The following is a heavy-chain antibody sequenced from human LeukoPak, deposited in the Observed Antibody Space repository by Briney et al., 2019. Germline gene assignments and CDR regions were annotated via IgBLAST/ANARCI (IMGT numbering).Heavy chain of an antibody. V-gene: IGHV3-21*01. D-gene: IGHD2-2*01. J-gene: IGHJ4*02. Sequence: GGSLRLSRAASGFTFCSLPMIWVRQAPGKGLEWVSSISSSSGYIYYADSVKGRFTISRDNAKNSLYLQLNSLRAEDTAVYYCVNDCSSSSCYDYWGQGTLVTVSS. CDR2: ISSSSGYI. CDR3: VNDCSSSSCYDY. CDR1: GFTFCSLP.